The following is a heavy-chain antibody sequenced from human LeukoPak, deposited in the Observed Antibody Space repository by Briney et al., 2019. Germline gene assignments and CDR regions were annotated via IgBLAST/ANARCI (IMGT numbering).Heavy chain of an antibody. CDR2: INPNSGGT. CDR3: ARLVEKGYYYYYMDV. V-gene: IGHV1-2*02. Sequence: ASVKVSCKASGYTFTGYYMHWVRQAPGQGLEWMGWINPNSGGTNYAQKFQGRVTMTRDTSISTAYMELSRLRSDDTAEYYCARLVEKGYYYYYMDVWGKGTTVTVSS. CDR1: GYTFTGYY. J-gene: IGHJ6*03.